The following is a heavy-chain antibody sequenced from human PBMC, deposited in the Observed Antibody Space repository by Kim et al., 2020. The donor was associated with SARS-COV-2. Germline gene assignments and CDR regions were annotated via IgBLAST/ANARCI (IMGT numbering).Heavy chain of an antibody. Sequence: GGSLRLSCTASGFTFSTYWMNWVRQTPGKGLVWVSSIQVDGRDTYYVDSVKGRFTISRDNAKSTLYLQMNSLRAEDTAVYYWASERWVQLSGHSYYYYGLDICGQGTTFTV. CDR2: IQVDGRDT. D-gene: IGHD5-18*01. V-gene: IGHV3-7*03. CDR3: ASERWVQLSGHSYYYYGLDI. J-gene: IGHJ6*02. CDR1: GFTFSTYW.